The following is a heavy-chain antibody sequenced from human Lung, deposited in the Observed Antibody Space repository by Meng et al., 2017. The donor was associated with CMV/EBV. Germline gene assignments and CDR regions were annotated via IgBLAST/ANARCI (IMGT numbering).Heavy chain of an antibody. CDR2: ISGYTGNT. J-gene: IGHJ4*02. CDR3: ARDGPLRFLEWSPYYFDY. Sequence: ASVXVSXKASGYTFTNYGISWVRQAPGQGLEWMGWISGYTGNTNYAQKVQDRVIMTTDTPTSTAYMELRRLRSDDTAVYYCARDGPLRFLEWSPYYFDYWGQGXLVTVSS. D-gene: IGHD3-3*01. V-gene: IGHV1-18*01. CDR1: GYTFTNYG.